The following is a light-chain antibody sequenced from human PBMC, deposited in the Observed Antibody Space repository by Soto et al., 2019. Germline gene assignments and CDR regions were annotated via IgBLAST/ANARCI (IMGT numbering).Light chain of an antibody. CDR1: QSISSY. V-gene: IGKV1-39*01. Sequence: DIQMTQSPSSLSASVLDRVTITCRASQSISSYLNWYQQKPGKAPKLLIYAASSLQSGVPSRFSGSGSGTEFTLTISSLEPEDFGTYYCQQSYKMPSFGQGTRLEIK. CDR2: AAS. J-gene: IGKJ5*01. CDR3: QQSYKMPS.